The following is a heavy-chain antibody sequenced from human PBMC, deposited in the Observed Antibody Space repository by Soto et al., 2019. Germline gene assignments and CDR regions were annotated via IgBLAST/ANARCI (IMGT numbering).Heavy chain of an antibody. CDR3: ARTEWSSDAFDI. V-gene: IGHV5-51*01. D-gene: IGHD3-3*01. CDR1: GYSFRNFW. CDR2: IYAGDSDT. Sequence: EVQLVQSGAEVKKPGESLKISCKGSGYSFRNFWIGWVRQMPGKGLEWMGMIYAGDSDTRHSPSFRGQVTISVDKSLSTAYLQWSSLKASDTAMYFCARTEWSSDAFDIWGQGTMVTVSS. J-gene: IGHJ3*02.